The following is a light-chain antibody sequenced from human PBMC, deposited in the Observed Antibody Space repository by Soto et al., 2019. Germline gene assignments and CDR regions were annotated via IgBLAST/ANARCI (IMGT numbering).Light chain of an antibody. CDR3: QQYGSSPVT. CDR2: GAS. V-gene: IGKV3-20*01. J-gene: IGKJ5*01. Sequence: EIVLTQSPVTLSSSPGEGATLSCRASQSVSSTYLAWYQQKPGQAPRLLIYGASIRATGIPDRFSGSGSGTDFTLTISRLQPEDFAVYYCQQYGSSPVTFGQGTRLEIK. CDR1: QSVSSTY.